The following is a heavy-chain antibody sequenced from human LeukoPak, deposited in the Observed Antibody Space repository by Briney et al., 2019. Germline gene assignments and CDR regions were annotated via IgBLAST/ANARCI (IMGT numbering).Heavy chain of an antibody. CDR3: ARVTGYMVEDFFDY. CDR1: GGSISSGAYY. D-gene: IGHD3-9*01. V-gene: IGHV4-61*08. CDR2: IYYSGST. Sequence: SETLSLTCIVSGGSISSGAYYWAWIRQPPGKGLEWIGYIYYSGSTNYNPSLKSRVTISVDTSKNQFSLKLRYVTAADTAVYYCARVTGYMVEDFFDYWGQGTLVTVSS. J-gene: IGHJ4*02.